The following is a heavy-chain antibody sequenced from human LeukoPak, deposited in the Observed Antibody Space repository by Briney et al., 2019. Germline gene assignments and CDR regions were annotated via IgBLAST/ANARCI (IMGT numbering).Heavy chain of an antibody. CDR1: GFTFRSYA. CDR3: AKDIGWFDP. CDR2: ISGTGDSP. J-gene: IGHJ5*02. Sequence: PGGSLRLSCAASGFTFRSYAMNWVRQAPGKGPEWVSAISGTGDSPHYADSVKGRFTISRDNSKNTLYLQMNSLRAEDTAFYYCAKDIGWFDPWGQGTLVTVSS. V-gene: IGHV3-23*01.